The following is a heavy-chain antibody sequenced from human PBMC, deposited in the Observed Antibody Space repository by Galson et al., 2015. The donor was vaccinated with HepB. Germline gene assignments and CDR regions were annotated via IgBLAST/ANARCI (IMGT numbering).Heavy chain of an antibody. V-gene: IGHV3-74*01. CDR1: GFTFSSYW. CDR2: INSDGSST. CDR3: ARERGYCSSTSCYVSYYTYGMDV. Sequence: LRLSCEASGFTFSSYWMHWVHHARGMGLVWDSRINSDGSSTSYAESVKGRFTISRDNAKTTLHLQMNSLRAEDTAVYYCARERGYCSSTSCYVSYYTYGMDVWGQGTTVTVSS. J-gene: IGHJ6*02. D-gene: IGHD2-2*01.